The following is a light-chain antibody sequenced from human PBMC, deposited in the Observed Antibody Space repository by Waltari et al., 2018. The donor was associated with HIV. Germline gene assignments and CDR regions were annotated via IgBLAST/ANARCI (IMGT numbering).Light chain of an antibody. CDR3: SSYTRRGTVV. Sequence: QSALTQPASVSGSPGQSIVLPCTGSSSDIGYYDYVSWYQQYPVQAPKALIYEVTRRPAGTSSRFAGSKSATTASLAISKLQTDDEADYFCSSYTRRGTVVFGGGTRLTVL. V-gene: IGLV2-14*01. CDR2: EVT. CDR1: SSDIGYYDY. J-gene: IGLJ2*01.